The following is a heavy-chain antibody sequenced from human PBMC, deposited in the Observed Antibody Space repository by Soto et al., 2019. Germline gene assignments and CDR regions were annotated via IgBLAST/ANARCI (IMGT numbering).Heavy chain of an antibody. V-gene: IGHV4-34*01. D-gene: IGHD3-16*02. CDR3: ARGAQDYIWGSYHARNAFDI. Sequence: PSETLSLTCAVYGGSFSGYYWSWIRQPPGKGLEWMGESNHSGSTNYNPSLKSRVTISVDTSKNQFSLKLSSVTAADTAVYYCARGAQDYIWGSYHARNAFDIWGQGTMVTVSS. CDR1: GGSFSGYY. CDR2: SNHSGST. J-gene: IGHJ3*02.